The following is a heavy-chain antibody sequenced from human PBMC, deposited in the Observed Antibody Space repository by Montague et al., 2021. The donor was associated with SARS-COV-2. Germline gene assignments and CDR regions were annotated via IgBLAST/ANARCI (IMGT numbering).Heavy chain of an antibody. CDR2: IYHSGST. J-gene: IGHJ6*02. D-gene: IGHD5-12*01. V-gene: IGHV4-4*02. Sequence: SETLSLTCAVSGGSISSSNWWSWVRQPPEKGLEWIGEIYHSGSTNYNPSLKSRVTISVDKSKNQFSLKLSSVTAADTAVYYCVYRDYYYYYGMDVWGQGTTVTVSS. CDR1: GGSISSSNW. CDR3: VYRDYYYYYGMDV.